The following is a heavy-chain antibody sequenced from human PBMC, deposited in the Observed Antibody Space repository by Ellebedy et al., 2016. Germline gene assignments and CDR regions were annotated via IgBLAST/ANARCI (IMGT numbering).Heavy chain of an antibody. CDR3: VREPTRRSDY. CDR1: DSTLSLSW. J-gene: IGHJ4*02. CDR2: INEDGLER. V-gene: IGHV3-7*03. Sequence: GGSLRLSCAFDSTLSLSWMSWVRQAPGKGLEWLANINEDGLERNYVRSVRGRFIISRDNAKNSLYLQVDSLRAEDTAMYYCVREPTRRSDYWGQGTLVTVSS.